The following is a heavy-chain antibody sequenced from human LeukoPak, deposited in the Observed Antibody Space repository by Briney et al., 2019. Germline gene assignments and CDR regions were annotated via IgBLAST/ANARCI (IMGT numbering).Heavy chain of an antibody. D-gene: IGHD6-6*01. J-gene: IGHJ4*02. CDR1: GFTFSSYW. Sequence: GGFLRLSCAASGFTFSSYWMTWVRQAPGKGLEWVANIKQDGSEKYYVDSVKGRFTISRDNAKNSLYLQMNSLRAEDTAVYYCARDSSAARPNYYFDYWGQGTLVTVSS. CDR2: IKQDGSEK. CDR3: ARDSSAARPNYYFDY. V-gene: IGHV3-7*01.